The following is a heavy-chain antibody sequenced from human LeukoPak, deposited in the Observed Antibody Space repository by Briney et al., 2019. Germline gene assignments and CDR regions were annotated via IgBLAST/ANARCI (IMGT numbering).Heavy chain of an antibody. D-gene: IGHD3-22*01. CDR3: ASGLKPYYDSSGYPYYFDY. CDR2: INHSGST. J-gene: IGHJ4*02. CDR1: GGSFSGYY. V-gene: IGHV4-34*01. Sequence: PSETLSLTCAVYGGSFSGYYWSWIRQPPGKGLEWIGEINHSGSTNYNPSLKSRVTISVDTSKNQFSLKLSSVTAADTAVYYCASGLKPYYDSSGYPYYFDYWGQGTLVTVSS.